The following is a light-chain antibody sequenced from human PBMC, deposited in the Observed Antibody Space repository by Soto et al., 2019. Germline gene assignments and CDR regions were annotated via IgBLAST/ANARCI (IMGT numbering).Light chain of an antibody. V-gene: IGKV3-11*01. CDR1: QGVSSN. CDR2: GAS. J-gene: IGKJ1*01. Sequence: EIVLTQSPATLSVSPGERATLSCRASQGVSSNLAWYQQKPGQAPRLLIYGASTRATGIPARFSGSGSGTDFTLTISSLEPEDFAVYYCQQRSNWPPTFGQGTKVDIK. CDR3: QQRSNWPPT.